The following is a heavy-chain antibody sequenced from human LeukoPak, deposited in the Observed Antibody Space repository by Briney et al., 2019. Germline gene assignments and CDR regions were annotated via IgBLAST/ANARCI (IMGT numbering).Heavy chain of an antibody. V-gene: IGHV3-21*01. Sequence: GGSLRLSCAASGFTFSSYSMNWVRQAPGKGLECVSSISSSSSYIYYADSVKGRFTISRDNANNSLYLQMNSLRAEDTAVYYCARAGYYMLSWANFDYWGQGTLVTVSS. CDR2: ISSSSSYI. J-gene: IGHJ4*02. CDR3: ARAGYYMLSWANFDY. CDR1: GFTFSSYS. D-gene: IGHD3-9*01.